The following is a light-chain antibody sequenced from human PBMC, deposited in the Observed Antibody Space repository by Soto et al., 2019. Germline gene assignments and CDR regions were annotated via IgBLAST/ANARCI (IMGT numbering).Light chain of an antibody. CDR1: QDIDNW. CDR2: AAS. V-gene: IGKV1-12*01. J-gene: IGKJ1*01. Sequence: DIQMTQSPSSVSASLGDRVTITCRASQDIDNWLAWYQQKPGQTPKLLIFAASTLHSGVPSRFSGSGSGTDFTLVISSLHPEDFATYYCQQVKSFPKTFGQGTKVEI. CDR3: QQVKSFPKT.